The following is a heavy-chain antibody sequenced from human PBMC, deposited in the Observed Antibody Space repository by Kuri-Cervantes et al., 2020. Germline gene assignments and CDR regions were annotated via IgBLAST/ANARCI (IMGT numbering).Heavy chain of an antibody. V-gene: IGHV2-26*04. Sequence: SGPTLVKPTETLTLTCTVSGFSLSNARMGVSWIRQPPGKALEWLAHIFSNDEKSYSTSLKSRLTISKDTSKSQVVLTMTNMDPVDTATYYCAWTGSGSHNNWFDPWGQGTLVTVSS. CDR1: GFSLSNARMG. D-gene: IGHD3-10*01. CDR2: IFSNDEK. J-gene: IGHJ5*02. CDR3: AWTGSGSHNNWFDP.